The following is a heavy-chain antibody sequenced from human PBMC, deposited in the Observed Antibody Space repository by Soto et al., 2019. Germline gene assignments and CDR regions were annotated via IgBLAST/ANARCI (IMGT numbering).Heavy chain of an antibody. J-gene: IGHJ6*03. Sequence: SGTLSLTCVVSCGSPRDYFWSWVPPPPRVALEWIGEINHLWSLNYKPPPKSRVTMSVDTSKNQFSLTLNSVTAADTATYYCARGGISHWAYFYYMDVWDRGTTVTVSS. V-gene: IGHV4-34*01. CDR3: ARGGISHWAYFYYMDV. CDR1: CGSPRDYF. CDR2: INHLWSL. D-gene: IGHD2-21*01.